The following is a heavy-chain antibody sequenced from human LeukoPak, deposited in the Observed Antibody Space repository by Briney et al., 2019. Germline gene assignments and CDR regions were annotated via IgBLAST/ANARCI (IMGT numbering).Heavy chain of an antibody. J-gene: IGHJ6*02. Sequence: SETLSLTCTVSGVSISSGGYYWSWIRQHPGKGLEWIGYIYYSGSTYYNPSLKSRVTISVDKSKNQFSLKLSSVTAADTAVYYCAREAVGVVPAAPYYYYGMDVRGQGTTVTVSS. D-gene: IGHD2-2*01. V-gene: IGHV4-31*03. CDR1: GVSISSGGYY. CDR2: IYYSGST. CDR3: AREAVGVVPAAPYYYYGMDV.